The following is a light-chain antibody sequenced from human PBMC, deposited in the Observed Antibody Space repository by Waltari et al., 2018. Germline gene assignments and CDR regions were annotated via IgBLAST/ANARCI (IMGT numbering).Light chain of an antibody. V-gene: IGKV4-1*01. CDR3: QQYYSTPPRT. CDR1: QSVLYSSNNKNY. Sequence: DIVMTQSPDSLAVSLGERATINCKSSQSVLYSSNNKNYLAWYQQKPGQPPKLLIYWAPTRESGVPDRFSGSGSGTDFTLTISSLQAEDVAVYYCQQYYSTPPRTFGQGTKVEIK. J-gene: IGKJ1*01. CDR2: WAP.